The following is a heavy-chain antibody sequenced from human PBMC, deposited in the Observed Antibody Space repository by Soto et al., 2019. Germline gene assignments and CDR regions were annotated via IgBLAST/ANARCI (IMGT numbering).Heavy chain of an antibody. J-gene: IGHJ3*01. D-gene: IGHD3-10*01. Sequence: GALRLSCAASAFTFTNAWMNWVRQAPGKGLEWVGRIKSKSQGGTADYAAPVKGRFAISRDDSKNTLYLQMNSLQTDDTAVYFCATEREXTVTLLRGLEPGAFDVWGLGTMVTVS. V-gene: IGHV3-15*07. CDR2: IKSKSQGGTA. CDR1: AFTFTNAW. CDR3: ATEREXTVTLLRGLEPGAFDV.